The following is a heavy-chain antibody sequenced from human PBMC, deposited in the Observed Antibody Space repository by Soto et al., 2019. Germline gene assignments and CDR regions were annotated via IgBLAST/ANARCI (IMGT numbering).Heavy chain of an antibody. D-gene: IGHD6-13*01. J-gene: IGHJ6*02. CDR1: GFTFSSYG. CDR2: ISYDGSNK. V-gene: IGHV3-30*18. CDR3: AKDRRIAAAGTTDGGMDV. Sequence: QVQLVESGGGVVQPGRSLRLSCAASGFTFSSYGMHWVRQAPGKGLEWVAVISYDGSNKYYADSVKGRFTISRDNSKNTLYLQMNSLRAEDTAVYYCAKDRRIAAAGTTDGGMDVWGQGTTVTVSS.